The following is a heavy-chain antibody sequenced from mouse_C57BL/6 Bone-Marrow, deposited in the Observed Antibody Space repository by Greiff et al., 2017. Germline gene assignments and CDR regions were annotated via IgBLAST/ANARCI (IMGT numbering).Heavy chain of an antibody. J-gene: IGHJ4*01. CDR3: ASGRWGNF. Sequence: VQLQQSGAELVRPGTSVKVSCKASGYAFTNYLIEWVKQRPGQGLEWIGVINPGSGGTNSNEKFKGKATLTADKSSSTAYMQLSSLTSEDSAVYVCASGRWGNFWGQGTSVTVAS. CDR2: INPGSGGT. V-gene: IGHV1-54*01. D-gene: IGHD1-1*02. CDR1: GYAFTNYL.